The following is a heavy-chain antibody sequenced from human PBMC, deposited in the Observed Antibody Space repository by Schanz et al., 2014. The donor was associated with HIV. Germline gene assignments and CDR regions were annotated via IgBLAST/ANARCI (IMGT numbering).Heavy chain of an antibody. J-gene: IGHJ4*02. CDR2: ISKSGNTI. V-gene: IGHV3-11*01. Sequence: QVQLVESGGGLVKPGESLRLSCATSGFAFSDYYMSWIRQAPGKGLEWAAYISKSGNTIYYADSVKGRFTISRDNANNSLFLQMNSLRSDDTAVYYCADVTATSADIWGQGTLVTVSS. CDR3: ADVTATSADI. D-gene: IGHD2-21*02. CDR1: GFAFSDYY.